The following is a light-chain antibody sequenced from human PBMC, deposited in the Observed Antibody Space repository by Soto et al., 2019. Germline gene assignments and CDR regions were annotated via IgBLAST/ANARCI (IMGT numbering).Light chain of an antibody. CDR3: QQRSDWPLT. CDR2: DAS. V-gene: IGKV3-11*01. CDR1: QSVSSY. J-gene: IGKJ4*01. Sequence: EIVLTQSPATLSLSPGERATLSCRASQSVSSYLAWYQQKPGQAPRLLMYDASNRATGIPARFSGSGSGTDFTLTISSLEPDDFAVYYCQQRSDWPLTFGGGTKVEIK.